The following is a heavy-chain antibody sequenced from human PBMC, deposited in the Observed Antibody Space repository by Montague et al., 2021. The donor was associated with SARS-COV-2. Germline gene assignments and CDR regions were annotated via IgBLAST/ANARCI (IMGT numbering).Heavy chain of an antibody. V-gene: IGHV2-70*01. CDR3: ARIPEYSSGGGPDWYFDL. CDR1: GFSVSTSGLC. Sequence: PALVKPTQTLTLTCTFSGFSVSTSGLCVSLIRQPPGKALEWLALIDWDDDTYYSTSLKTRLAISKDTSKNQVVLTMTDMDPVDTGTYYCARIPEYSSGGGPDWYFDLWGRGTLVTVSS. CDR2: IDWDDDT. J-gene: IGHJ2*01. D-gene: IGHD6-19*01.